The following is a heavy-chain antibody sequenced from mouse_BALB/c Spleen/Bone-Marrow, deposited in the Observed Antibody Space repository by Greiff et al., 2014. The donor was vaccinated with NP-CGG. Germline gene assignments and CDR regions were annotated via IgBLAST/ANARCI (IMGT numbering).Heavy chain of an antibody. D-gene: IGHD1-1*01. J-gene: IGHJ4*01. CDR2: ISYSGVT. Sequence: EVQLQQSGPGLVKPSQSLSLTCTVTGYSITSNYAWNWIRQFPGNNLEWMGYISYSGVTSYSPSLKSRISITRDTSKNQFFLQLTSVTTEDTATYYCARSVIGAMDYWGQGTSVTVSS. V-gene: IGHV3-2*02. CDR3: ARSVIGAMDY. CDR1: GYSITSNYA.